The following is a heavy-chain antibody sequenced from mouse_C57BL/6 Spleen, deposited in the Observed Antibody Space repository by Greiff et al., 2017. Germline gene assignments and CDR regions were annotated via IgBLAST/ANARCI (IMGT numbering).Heavy chain of an antibody. CDR1: GFSFTSYG. CDR3: AQFSSWFAY. V-gene: IGHV2-3*01. CDR2: IWGDGST. D-gene: IGHD2-12*01. Sequence: VKLQQSGPGLVAPSQSLSITCTVSGFSFTSYGVSWVRQPPGKGLEWLGVIWGDGSTNYHSALISRLCISKDNSKSQVFVKLNSLQTDDTATYYGAQFSSWFAYWGQGTLVTGSA. J-gene: IGHJ3*01.